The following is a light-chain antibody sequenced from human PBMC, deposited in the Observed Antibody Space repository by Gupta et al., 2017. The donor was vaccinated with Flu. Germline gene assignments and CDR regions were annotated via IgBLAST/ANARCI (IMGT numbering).Light chain of an antibody. V-gene: IGKV1-33*01. J-gene: IGKJ4*01. CDR1: QDITNF. CDR3: QQYANLPLT. Sequence: DIQMTQSPSSLSPSVGDRVTITCQASQDITNFLNWYQQRPGKAPKILIYDASNLETGVPSRFSGSGSGTDFTFTINNLQPEDIATYYCQQYANLPLTFGGGTXVEIK. CDR2: DAS.